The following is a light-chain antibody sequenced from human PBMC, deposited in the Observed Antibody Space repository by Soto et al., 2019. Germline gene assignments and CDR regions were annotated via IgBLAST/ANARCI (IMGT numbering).Light chain of an antibody. J-gene: IGKJ4*01. CDR1: QSISSY. Sequence: DIQMTQSPSSLSASVGDRVTITCRASQSISSYLHWYQQKPGKAPKLLIYAASSLQSGVPSRFRGIGSGTDFTLTIRSLQPEDLATYYCQQSYSTPLTFGGGTKVAIK. CDR3: QQSYSTPLT. CDR2: AAS. V-gene: IGKV1-39*01.